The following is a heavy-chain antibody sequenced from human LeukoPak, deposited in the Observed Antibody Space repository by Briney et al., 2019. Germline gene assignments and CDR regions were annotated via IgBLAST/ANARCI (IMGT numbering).Heavy chain of an antibody. V-gene: IGHV3-64D*06. J-gene: IGHJ4*02. CDR3: VGDQVDDTGYLR. Sequence: RPGGPLRLSCSASGFIFSSYTMYWVRQAPGKGLEYVSVINGDGRTTYYADSVKGRFTISRGNSRTTLYLQMSSLRAEDTAIYYCVGDQVDDTGYLRWGQGTRVTVSA. D-gene: IGHD3-9*01. CDR1: GFIFSSYT. CDR2: INGDGRTT.